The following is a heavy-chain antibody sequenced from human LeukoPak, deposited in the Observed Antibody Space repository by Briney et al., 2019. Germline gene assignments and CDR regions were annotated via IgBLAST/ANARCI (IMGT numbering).Heavy chain of an antibody. CDR2: INSNSSDT. D-gene: IGHD2-2*01. Sequence: ASVKVSCKASGYTFTGYFIHWVRQAPGQGPEWMGWINSNSSDTNYGHKFQGRVTMTRDTSFSTAYMELSRLTPDDTALYYCPREATLSTGGFFDYWGQGALVTVSS. V-gene: IGHV1-2*07. J-gene: IGHJ4*02. CDR1: GYTFTGYF. CDR3: PREATLSTGGFFDY.